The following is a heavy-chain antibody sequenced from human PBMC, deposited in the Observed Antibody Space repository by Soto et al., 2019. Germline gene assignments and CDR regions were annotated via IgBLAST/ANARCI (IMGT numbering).Heavy chain of an antibody. D-gene: IGHD3-10*01. Sequence: PSETLSLTCTVSGGSISSYYWSWIRQPPGKGLEWIGYIYYSGSTNYNPSLKSRVTISVDTSKNQFSLKLSSVTAADTAVYYCERVWGGAFDIWGQGTMVTVSS. CDR1: GGSISSYY. J-gene: IGHJ3*02. CDR2: IYYSGST. V-gene: IGHV4-59*01. CDR3: ERVWGGAFDI.